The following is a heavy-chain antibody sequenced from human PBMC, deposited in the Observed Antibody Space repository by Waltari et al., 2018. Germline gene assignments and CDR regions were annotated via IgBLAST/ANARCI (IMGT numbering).Heavy chain of an antibody. Sequence: QVQLQESGPGLVKPSETLSLTCTVSGGSISSYYWSWIRQPAGKGLEWIGRIYTSGSTTYNPSLKSRVTMSVDTSKNQFSLKLSSVTAADTAVYYCARGGRGCSSTSCSAHGHFDYWGQGTLVTVSS. J-gene: IGHJ4*02. V-gene: IGHV4-4*07. CDR2: IYTSGST. CDR3: ARGGRGCSSTSCSAHGHFDY. CDR1: GGSISSYY. D-gene: IGHD2-2*01.